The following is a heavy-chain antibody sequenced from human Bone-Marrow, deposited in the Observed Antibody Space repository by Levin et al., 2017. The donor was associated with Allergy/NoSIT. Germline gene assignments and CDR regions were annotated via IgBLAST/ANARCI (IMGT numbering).Heavy chain of an antibody. CDR3: ARDPGLNWFDP. CDR2: INTDGNVI. J-gene: IGHJ5*02. Sequence: PGGSLRLSCVASGFTFKAYWMHWVRQAPGKGPMWVARINTDGNVIHYADSVKGRFTISIDNAKNTLFLQMNSLTAEDTAVYYCARDPGLNWFDPWGQGTLVSVSS. CDR1: GFTFKAYW. D-gene: IGHD3-10*01. V-gene: IGHV3-74*01.